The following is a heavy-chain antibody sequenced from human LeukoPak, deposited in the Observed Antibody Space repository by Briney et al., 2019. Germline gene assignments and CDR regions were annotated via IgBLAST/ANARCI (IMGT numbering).Heavy chain of an antibody. J-gene: IGHJ4*02. V-gene: IGHV3-11*01. D-gene: IGHD5-12*01. Sequence: GGSLRLSCAASGFTFSDFYMTWIRQAPGKGLEWVSYISSSATVYYADSVRGRFTISGDNAKSSLYLQMNTLRAEDTAVYYCARETGYGVSDYWGQGTLVTVSS. CDR2: ISSSATV. CDR3: ARETGYGVSDY. CDR1: GFTFSDFY.